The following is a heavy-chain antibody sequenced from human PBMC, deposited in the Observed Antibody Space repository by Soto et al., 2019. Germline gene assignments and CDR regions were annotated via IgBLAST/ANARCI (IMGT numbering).Heavy chain of an antibody. Sequence: SVKVSCKASGGTFSSYAISWVRQAPGQGLEWMGGIIPIFGTANYAQKFQGRVTITADESTSTAYMELSSLRSEDTAVYYCARRTLMAYWFDPWGQGTLVTVSS. CDR1: GGTFSSYA. CDR3: ARRTLMAYWFDP. CDR2: IIPIFGTA. J-gene: IGHJ5*02. V-gene: IGHV1-69*13.